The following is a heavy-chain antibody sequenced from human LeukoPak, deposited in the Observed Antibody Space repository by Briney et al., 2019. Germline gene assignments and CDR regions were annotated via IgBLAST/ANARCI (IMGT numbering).Heavy chain of an antibody. CDR3: AKTGSSFDY. D-gene: IGHD3-10*01. CDR1: GFTFSTYW. Sequence: PGGSLRLSCAASGFTFSTYWMSWVRQAPGKGLEWVANIKQDGSEKYYADSVKGRFTISRDNSKNTLYLQMNSLRAEDTAVYYCAKTGSSFDYWGQGTLVTVSS. V-gene: IGHV3-7*01. J-gene: IGHJ4*02. CDR2: IKQDGSEK.